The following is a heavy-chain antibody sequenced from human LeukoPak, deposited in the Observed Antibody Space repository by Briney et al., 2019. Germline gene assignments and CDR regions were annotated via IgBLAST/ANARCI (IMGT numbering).Heavy chain of an antibody. CDR3: ARARCSSTSCYAGFDY. V-gene: IGHV3-11*05. J-gene: IGHJ4*02. CDR2: ISSSSSYT. CDR1: GFTFSDYY. Sequence: PGGSLRLSCAASGFTFSDYYMSWIRQAPGKGLGWVSYISSSSSYTNYADSVKGRFTISRDNAKNSLYLQMNSLRAEDTAVYYCARARCSSTSCYAGFDYWGQGTLVTVSS. D-gene: IGHD2-2*01.